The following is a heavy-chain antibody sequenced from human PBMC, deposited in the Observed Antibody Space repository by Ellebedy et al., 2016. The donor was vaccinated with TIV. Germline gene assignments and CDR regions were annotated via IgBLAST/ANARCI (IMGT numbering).Heavy chain of an antibody. J-gene: IGHJ4*02. CDR1: GFTFSSYW. Sequence: GESLKISCAASGFTFSSYWMSWVRQAPGKGLEWVANIKQDGSEKYYVDSVKGRFTISRDNAKNSLYLQMNSLRAEDTAVYYCAKELIVWSGYNYFDDWGQGTLVTVSS. D-gene: IGHD3-3*01. CDR3: AKELIVWSGYNYFDD. CDR2: IKQDGSEK. V-gene: IGHV3-7*05.